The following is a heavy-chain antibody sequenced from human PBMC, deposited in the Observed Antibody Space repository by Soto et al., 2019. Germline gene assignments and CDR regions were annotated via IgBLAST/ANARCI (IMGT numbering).Heavy chain of an antibody. D-gene: IGHD2-15*01. CDR3: ARVGYCSGGSCYGLYFDY. V-gene: IGHV3-21*01. CDR1: GFTFSSYS. J-gene: IGHJ4*02. CDR2: ISSSSSYI. Sequence: GGSLRLSCAASGFTFSSYSMNWVRQAPGKGLEWVSSISSSSSYIYYADSVKGRFTNSRDNAKNSLYLQMNSLRAEDTAVYYCARVGYCSGGSCYGLYFDYWGQGTLVTVSS.